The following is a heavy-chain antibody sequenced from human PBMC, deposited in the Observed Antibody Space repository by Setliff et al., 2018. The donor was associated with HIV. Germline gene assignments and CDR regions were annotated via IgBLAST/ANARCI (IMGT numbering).Heavy chain of an antibody. V-gene: IGHV1-3*04. CDR1: GYTFSNFG. CDR3: ARGYFGSSGFGFQH. J-gene: IGHJ1*01. Sequence: ASVKVSCKASGYTFSNFGVHWVRQAPGQRPEWMGWINSGYGNTKYSQEFQGRVTVTRDTTASTVYMELRSLRTEDTAVYYCARGYFGSSGFGFQHWGQGTAGTVS. CDR2: INSGYGNT. D-gene: IGHD3-10*01.